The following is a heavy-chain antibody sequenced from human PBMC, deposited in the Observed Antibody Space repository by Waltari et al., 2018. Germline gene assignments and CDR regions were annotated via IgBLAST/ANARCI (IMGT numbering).Heavy chain of an antibody. Sequence: EVEVVESGGGLVQPGRSLRLPCVVSGITFDAYALPWVRQIPGKGLEWVSGISWNSGIIGYADSVRGRFTISRDNARNSLYLQMDNLRPDDSAVYYCATIRTREWELRSYFEYWGQGTLVTVSS. CDR1: GITFDAYA. CDR2: ISWNSGII. D-gene: IGHD1-26*01. CDR3: ATIRTREWELRSYFEY. V-gene: IGHV3-9*01. J-gene: IGHJ4*02.